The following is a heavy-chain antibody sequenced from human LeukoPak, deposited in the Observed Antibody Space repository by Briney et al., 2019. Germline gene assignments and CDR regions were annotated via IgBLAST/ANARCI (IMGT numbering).Heavy chain of an antibody. CDR2: IYYSGSS. CDR3: ARRLRQNLFDP. V-gene: IGHV4-59*08. J-gene: IGHJ5*02. CDR1: GVSISSDY. D-gene: IGHD4-17*01. Sequence: PSETLSLTCTVSGVSISSDYWSWVRLPPGKGLEWIGYIYYSGSSNYNPSLKSRVTMSVDTSKNQFSLKLTSVTAADTAVYYCARRLRQNLFDPWGQGTLVTVSS.